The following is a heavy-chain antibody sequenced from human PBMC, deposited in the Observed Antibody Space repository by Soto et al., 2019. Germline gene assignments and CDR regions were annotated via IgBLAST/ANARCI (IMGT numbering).Heavy chain of an antibody. J-gene: IGHJ4*02. CDR3: ASTSPSNYYDSSGYYGPLDY. D-gene: IGHD3-22*01. CDR2: IIPIFGTA. Sequence: SVKVSCKASGGTFSSYAISWVRQAPGQGLEWMGGIIPIFGTANYAQKFQGRVTITADESTSTAYMELSSLRSEDTAVYYCASTSPSNYYDSSGYYGPLDYWGQGTLVPVSS. V-gene: IGHV1-69*13. CDR1: GGTFSSYA.